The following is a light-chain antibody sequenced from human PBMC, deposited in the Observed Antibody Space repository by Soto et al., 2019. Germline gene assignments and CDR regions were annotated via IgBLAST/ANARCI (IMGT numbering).Light chain of an antibody. CDR2: DAS. V-gene: IGKV1-5*01. CDR3: QQYYDYST. Sequence: DIQMTQSPSTLSASVGDRVTITCRASQTISNWLAWFQQRPGKAPKLLIYDASRLDSGVPSRFSGSGSGTEFTLTISGLQPDDFATYYCQQYYDYSTFGQGTKVDI. CDR1: QTISNW. J-gene: IGKJ1*01.